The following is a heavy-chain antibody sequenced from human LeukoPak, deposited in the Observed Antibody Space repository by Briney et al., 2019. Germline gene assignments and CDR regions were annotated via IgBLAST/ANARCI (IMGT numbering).Heavy chain of an antibody. CDR1: EFIFSTYS. D-gene: IGHD3-10*01. V-gene: IGHV3-23*01. CDR2: ISGSGGNT. Sequence: GGSLRLSCGASEFIFSTYSMSWVRQAPGKGLEWVSTISGSGGNTFYADSVKGRFTNSRDNSKNTLYLQMNSLTAEDTAVYYCASAEETYYYGSGSFGIPYWGQGTLVTVSS. J-gene: IGHJ4*02. CDR3: ASAEETYYYGSGSFGIPY.